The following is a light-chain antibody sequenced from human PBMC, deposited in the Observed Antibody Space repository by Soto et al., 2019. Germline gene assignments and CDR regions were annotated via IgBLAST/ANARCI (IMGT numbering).Light chain of an antibody. J-gene: IGKJ1*01. V-gene: IGKV3-15*01. CDR3: QHYLNWPWT. CDR1: QSVSSY. Sequence: EIVMTQSPATLSVSPGEGVTLSCKASQSVSSYLAWYQQKPGQAPRLLINGASTRATGFPARFSGSGSGKEFTLTISSLQSEDFAVYYCQHYLNWPWTFGQGTKVEIK. CDR2: GAS.